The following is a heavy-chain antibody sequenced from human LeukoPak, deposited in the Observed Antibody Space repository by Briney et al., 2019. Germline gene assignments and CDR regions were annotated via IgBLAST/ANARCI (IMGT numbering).Heavy chain of an antibody. CDR1: GFTFSTYG. J-gene: IGHJ4*02. D-gene: IGHD3-22*01. CDR3: AKGLGAPMYYYDSSGYKGFDY. V-gene: IGHV3-30*18. CDR2: ISYDGSNK. Sequence: GRSLRLSCAASGFTFSTYGMHWVRQAPGKGLEWVEVISYDGSNKYYADSVKGRFTISRDNSKNTLYLQMNSLRAEDTAVYYCAKGLGAPMYYYDSSGYKGFDYWGQGTLVTVSS.